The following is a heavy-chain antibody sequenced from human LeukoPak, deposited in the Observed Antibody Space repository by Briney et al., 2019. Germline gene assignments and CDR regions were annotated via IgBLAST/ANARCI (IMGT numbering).Heavy chain of an antibody. Sequence: PGGSLRLSCAASGFTFSSYAMTWVRQAPGKGLEWVSGISGNGGSTYYADAVKGRFTISRDNSKNTVYLQMNSLRAEDTAVYYCAKGLPISMPVVIINGLDYWGQGTLVTVSS. CDR3: AKGLPISMPVVIINGLDY. CDR2: ISGNGGST. CDR1: GFTFSSYA. D-gene: IGHD3-22*01. J-gene: IGHJ4*02. V-gene: IGHV3-23*01.